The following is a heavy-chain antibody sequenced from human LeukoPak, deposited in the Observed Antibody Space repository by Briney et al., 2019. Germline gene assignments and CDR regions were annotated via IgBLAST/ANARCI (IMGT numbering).Heavy chain of an antibody. J-gene: IGHJ6*04. CDR1: GFTFSSYE. V-gene: IGHV3-48*03. D-gene: IGHD3-10*02. CDR2: ISSGGSNI. CDR3: AELGITMIGGV. Sequence: GGSLRLSCAASGFTFSSYEMNWVRQAPGKGLEWVSYISSGGSNINYADSVKGRFTISRDNAKNSLYLQMNSLRAEDTAVYYCAELGITMIGGVWGKGTTVTISS.